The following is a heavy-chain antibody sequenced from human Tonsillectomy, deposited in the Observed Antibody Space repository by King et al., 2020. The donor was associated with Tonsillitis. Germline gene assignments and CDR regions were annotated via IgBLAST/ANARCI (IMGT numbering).Heavy chain of an antibody. J-gene: IGHJ4*02. D-gene: IGHD1-26*01. V-gene: IGHV3-30*04. CDR3: ARDPPCDGSSVFDY. CDR1: GFTFSTYV. Sequence: HVQLVESGGGVVQPGRSLRLSCAASGFTFSTYVMHWVRQAPGKGLEWVAVISFDESNKFYADSVKGRFTISRDNSKNTLYLQMNSLTTEDTAVYFCARDPPCDGSSVFDYWRQGTLVTVSS. CDR2: ISFDESNK.